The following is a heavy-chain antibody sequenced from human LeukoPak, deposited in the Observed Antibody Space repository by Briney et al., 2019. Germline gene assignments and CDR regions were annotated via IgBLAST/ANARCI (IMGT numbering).Heavy chain of an antibody. J-gene: IGHJ4*02. Sequence: PGGSLRLSCAASGFTFSSYSMNWVRQAPGKGLEWVSVIYSGGSTYYADSVKGRFTISRDNSKNTLYLQMNSLRAEDTAVYYCARDLMGYSYGYLDYWGQGTLVTVSS. D-gene: IGHD5-18*01. V-gene: IGHV3-53*01. CDR1: GFTFSSYS. CDR3: ARDLMGYSYGYLDY. CDR2: IYSGGST.